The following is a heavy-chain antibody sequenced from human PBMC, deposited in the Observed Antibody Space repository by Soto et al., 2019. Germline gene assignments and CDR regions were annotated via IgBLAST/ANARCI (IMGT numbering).Heavy chain of an antibody. CDR2: ISAYNGNT. J-gene: IGHJ4*02. Sequence: ASVKVSCKASGYTFTSYGISWVRQAPGQGLEWMGWISAYNGNTNYAQKLQGRVTMTTDTSTSTAYMELRSLRSDDTAVYYCARASYYSNYPTHYFDYWGQGTLVTVSS. CDR1: GYTFTSYG. CDR3: ARASYYSNYPTHYFDY. V-gene: IGHV1-18*01. D-gene: IGHD4-4*01.